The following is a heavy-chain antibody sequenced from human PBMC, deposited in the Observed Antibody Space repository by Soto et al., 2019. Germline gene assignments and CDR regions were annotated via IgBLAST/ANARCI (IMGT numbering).Heavy chain of an antibody. CDR1: GDSVARNSAA. D-gene: IGHD4-17*01. CDR3: ARDLFYGDYVKFEY. V-gene: IGHV6-1*01. Sequence: SQTLSLTCAISGDSVARNSAAWNWIRQSPSRGLEWLGRTYYRSKWYNDYAVSVKSRITINPDTSKNQFSLQLNSVTPEDTAVYYCARDLFYGDYVKFEYWGQGTLVTVSS. J-gene: IGHJ4*02. CDR2: TYYRSKWYN.